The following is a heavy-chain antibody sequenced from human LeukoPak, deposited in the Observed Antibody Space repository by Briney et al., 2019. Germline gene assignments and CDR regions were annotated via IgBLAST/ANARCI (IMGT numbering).Heavy chain of an antibody. Sequence: SVKVSCKASGGTFSSDAISWVRQAPGQGLEWMAGIIPIFGAANYAQKFQGRVTITTDESTSTAYMELSSLRSEDTAVYYCDAFGRGSYFTMVRGVYWGQGTLVTVSS. CDR3: DAFGRGSYFTMVRGVY. CDR2: IIPIFGAA. CDR1: GGTFSSDA. V-gene: IGHV1-69*05. D-gene: IGHD3-10*01. J-gene: IGHJ4*02.